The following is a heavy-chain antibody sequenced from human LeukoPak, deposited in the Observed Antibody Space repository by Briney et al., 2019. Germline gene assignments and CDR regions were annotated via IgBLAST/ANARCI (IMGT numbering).Heavy chain of an antibody. CDR2: INPNSGGT. CDR1: GYTFTGYY. V-gene: IGHV1-2*02. CDR3: ARDGGYDILTGYEYYFDY. D-gene: IGHD3-9*01. J-gene: IGHJ4*02. Sequence: GASVTVSCKASGYTFTGYYMHWVRQAPGQGLEWMGWINPNSGGTNYAQKFQGRVTMTRDTSISTAYMELSRLRSDDTAVYYCARDGGYDILTGYEYYFDYWGQGTLVTVSS.